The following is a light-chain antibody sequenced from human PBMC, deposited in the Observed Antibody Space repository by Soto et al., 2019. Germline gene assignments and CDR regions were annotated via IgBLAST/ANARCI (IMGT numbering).Light chain of an antibody. V-gene: IGKV3-20*01. Sequence: EMGLTQSPGTLSLSPGERATLSCRASLSVSISYLAWYQQKLGQAPRLLIYVASSRATGIPDRFSGSGSGTDFTLTISRLEPEDFAVYYCQQYGSSPRTFGQGTKLDIK. CDR3: QQYGSSPRT. CDR2: VAS. J-gene: IGKJ1*01. CDR1: LSVSISY.